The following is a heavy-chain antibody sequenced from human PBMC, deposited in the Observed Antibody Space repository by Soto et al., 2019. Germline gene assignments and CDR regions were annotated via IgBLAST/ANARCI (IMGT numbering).Heavy chain of an antibody. V-gene: IGHV1-46*01. CDR2: VNPGGGST. J-gene: IGHJ6*02. Sequence: QVHLVSSGAEVKKPGASVKVSCKASRDTFSNYNVHWVRQAPGQGLEWMGIVNPGGGSTSYVQKFQGRVIMSRDASTNTSFMELSSLGSDATAVYYCAREKWAYGMDVWGQGTTVTVSS. D-gene: IGHD2-8*01. CDR3: AREKWAYGMDV. CDR1: RDTFSNYN.